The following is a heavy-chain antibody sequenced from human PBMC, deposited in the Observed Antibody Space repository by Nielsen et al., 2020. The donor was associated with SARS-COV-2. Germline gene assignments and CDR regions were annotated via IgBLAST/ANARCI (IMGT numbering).Heavy chain of an antibody. J-gene: IGHJ4*02. CDR3: ASGGDIAVD. CDR2: IYYSGST. V-gene: IGHV4-61*08. D-gene: IGHD6-19*01. Sequence: GSLRLSCTVSGGSISSGGYYWSWIRQHPGKGLEWIGYIYYSGSTNYNPSLKSRVTISVDTSKNQFSLKLSSVTAADTAVYYCASGGDIAVDWGQGTLVTVSS. CDR1: GGSISSGGYY.